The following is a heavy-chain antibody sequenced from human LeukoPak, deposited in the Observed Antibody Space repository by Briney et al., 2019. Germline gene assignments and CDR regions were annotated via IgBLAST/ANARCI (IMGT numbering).Heavy chain of an antibody. Sequence: PGGSLRLSCAASGFTFSSYWMSWVRQAPGKGLEWVANIKQDGSEKYYVDSVKGRFTISRDNAKNTLYLQMNSLRAVDTAIYYCARDWAWGGFDHWGQGALVTVSP. CDR2: IKQDGSEK. CDR3: ARDWAWGGFDH. J-gene: IGHJ4*02. V-gene: IGHV3-7*01. CDR1: GFTFSSYW. D-gene: IGHD3-16*01.